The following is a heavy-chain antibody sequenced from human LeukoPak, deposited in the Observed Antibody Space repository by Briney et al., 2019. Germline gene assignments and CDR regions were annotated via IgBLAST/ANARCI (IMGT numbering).Heavy chain of an antibody. Sequence: GGSLRLSCAASGFTFSSYGMHWVRQAPGKGLEWVSSISSSSSYIYYADSVKGRFTISRDNAKNSLYLQMNSLRAEDTAVYYCARERGDIVAFWGQGTTVTVSS. CDR3: ARERGDIVAF. D-gene: IGHD2-15*01. V-gene: IGHV3-21*04. CDR2: ISSSSSYI. CDR1: GFTFSSYG. J-gene: IGHJ6*02.